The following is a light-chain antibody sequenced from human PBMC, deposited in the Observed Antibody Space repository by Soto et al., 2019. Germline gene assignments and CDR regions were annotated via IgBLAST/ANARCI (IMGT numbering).Light chain of an antibody. J-gene: IGKJ1*01. Sequence: EIVLTQSPGTLSLSPGERATLSCRASQSVSSSFLAWYQQKPGQAPRLLIYGASSRATVIPDRFSGSGSGTDFNLTISGLEPEDFAVFYCQQYDNSPWTFGQGTKVEIK. CDR3: QQYDNSPWT. CDR1: QSVSSSF. V-gene: IGKV3-20*01. CDR2: GAS.